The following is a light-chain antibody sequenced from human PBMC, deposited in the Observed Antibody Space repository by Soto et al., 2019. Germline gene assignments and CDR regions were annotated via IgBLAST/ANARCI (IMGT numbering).Light chain of an antibody. Sequence: EIVLTQSPATLSLSPGERATLSCRASQSVGTYLAWYQQKPGQAPRLLIYDASIRATGIPARFSGSGSGTDFTLTISSLEPEDFAVYYCQQRTDWPPLTFGGWTKVEIK. CDR2: DAS. CDR1: QSVGTY. CDR3: QQRTDWPPLT. J-gene: IGKJ4*01. V-gene: IGKV3-11*01.